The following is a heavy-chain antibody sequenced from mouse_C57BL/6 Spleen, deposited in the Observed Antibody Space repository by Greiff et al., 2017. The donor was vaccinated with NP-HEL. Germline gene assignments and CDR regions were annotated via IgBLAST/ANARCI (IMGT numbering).Heavy chain of an antibody. Sequence: VQLQQSGPVLVKPGASVKMSCKASGYTFTDYYMNWVKQSHGKSLEWIGVINPYNGGTSYNQKFKGKATLTVDKSSSTAYMELNSLTSEDSAVYYCARDWDWFAYWGQGTLVTVSA. D-gene: IGHD4-1*01. J-gene: IGHJ3*01. CDR1: GYTFTDYY. CDR2: INPYNGGT. CDR3: ARDWDWFAY. V-gene: IGHV1-19*01.